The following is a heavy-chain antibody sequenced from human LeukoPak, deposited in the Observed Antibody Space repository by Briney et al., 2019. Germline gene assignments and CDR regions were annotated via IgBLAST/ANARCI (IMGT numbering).Heavy chain of an antibody. D-gene: IGHD3-22*01. Sequence: SETLSLTCAVYGGSFSGYYWSWIRQPPGKGLEWIGEINHSGSTNYNPSLKSRVTISVDTSKNQFSLKLSSVTDADTAVYYCARGHYYNSSGYYAAIDYWGQGTLVTVSS. CDR1: GGSFSGYY. CDR2: INHSGST. J-gene: IGHJ4*02. CDR3: ARGHYYNSSGYYAAIDY. V-gene: IGHV4-34*01.